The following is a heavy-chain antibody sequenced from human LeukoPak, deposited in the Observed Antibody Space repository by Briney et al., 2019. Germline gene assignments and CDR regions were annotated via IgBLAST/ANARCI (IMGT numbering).Heavy chain of an antibody. Sequence: PGGSLRLSCAASGFTFDDYAMHWVRQAPGKGLEWVSLISGDGGSTYYADSVKGRFTISRDNSKNSLYLQMNSLRTEDTALYYCSKDIEGNFGHDAFDIWSQGTMVTVSS. CDR1: GFTFDDYA. J-gene: IGHJ3*02. V-gene: IGHV3-43*02. CDR2: ISGDGGST. D-gene: IGHD3-10*01. CDR3: SKDIEGNFGHDAFDI.